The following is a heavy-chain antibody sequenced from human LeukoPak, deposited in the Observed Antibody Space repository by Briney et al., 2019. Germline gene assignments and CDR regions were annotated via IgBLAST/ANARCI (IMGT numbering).Heavy chain of an antibody. J-gene: IGHJ5*02. D-gene: IGHD6-13*01. V-gene: IGHV4-4*07. CDR1: SGSISNYD. CDR2: IYTSGST. CDR3: ARDSSIAAAGTRWFDP. Sequence: SETLSLTCTVSSGSISNYDWSWIRQPAGKGLEWIGRIYTSGSTYYNPSLKSRVTISVDTSKNQFSLKLSSVTAADTAVYYCARDSSIAAAGTRWFDPWGQGTLVTVSS.